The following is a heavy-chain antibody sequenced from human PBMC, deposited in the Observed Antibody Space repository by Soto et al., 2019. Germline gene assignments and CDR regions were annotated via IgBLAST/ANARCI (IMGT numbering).Heavy chain of an antibody. CDR1: GGSISSSNW. CDR2: IYHSGST. Sequence: PSETLSLTCAVSGGSISSSNWWSWVRQPPGKGLEWIGEIYHSGSTNYNPSLKSRVTISVDKSKNQFSLKLSSVTAADTAVYYCARDNIVVVPAAIYDWGQGTLVTVSS. CDR3: ARDNIVVVPAAIYD. J-gene: IGHJ4*02. V-gene: IGHV4-4*02. D-gene: IGHD2-2*01.